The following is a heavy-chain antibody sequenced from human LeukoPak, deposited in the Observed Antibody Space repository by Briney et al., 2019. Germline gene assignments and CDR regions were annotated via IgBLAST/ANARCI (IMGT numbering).Heavy chain of an antibody. Sequence: GRSLRLSCAASGFTFSSYGMHWVRQAPGKGLEWVAVISYDGSNKYHADSVKGRFTISRDNSKNTLYLQMNSLRAEDTAVYYCAKARSGGYNWFDPWGQGTLVTVSS. CDR1: GFTFSSYG. V-gene: IGHV3-30*18. CDR3: AKARSGGYNWFDP. D-gene: IGHD3-3*01. CDR2: ISYDGSNK. J-gene: IGHJ5*02.